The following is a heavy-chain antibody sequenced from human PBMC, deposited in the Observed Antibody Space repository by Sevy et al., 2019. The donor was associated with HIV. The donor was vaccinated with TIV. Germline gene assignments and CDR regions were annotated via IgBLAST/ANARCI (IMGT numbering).Heavy chain of an antibody. CDR3: AREEWLKFFDY. CDR1: GYTISTYY. J-gene: IGHJ4*02. CDR2: INPSGGST. V-gene: IGHV1-46*01. Sequence: ASVKVSCKASGYTISTYYMHWVRQAPGQGLEWMGIINPSGGSTDYAQKFQGRVSMTRDTSTSTVYMELSSPRSEDTAVYYCAREEWLKFFDYWGQGTLVTVSS. D-gene: IGHD3-3*01.